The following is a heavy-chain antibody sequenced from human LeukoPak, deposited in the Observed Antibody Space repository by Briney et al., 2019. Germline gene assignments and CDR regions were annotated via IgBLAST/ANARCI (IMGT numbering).Heavy chain of an antibody. J-gene: IGHJ4*02. Sequence: GGSLRLSCAASGFTFSSYAMSWVRQAPGKGLEWVSAISGSGGSTYYADSVKGRFTISRDNSKNTLCLQMNSLRAEDTAVYYCAKAGTLYYYDSSGYSSIYYFDYWGQGTLVTVSS. CDR1: GFTFSSYA. CDR2: ISGSGGST. D-gene: IGHD3-22*01. CDR3: AKAGTLYYYDSSGYSSIYYFDY. V-gene: IGHV3-23*01.